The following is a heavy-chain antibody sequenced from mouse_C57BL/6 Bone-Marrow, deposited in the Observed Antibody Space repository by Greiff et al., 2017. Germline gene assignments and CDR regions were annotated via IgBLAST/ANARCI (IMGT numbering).Heavy chain of an antibody. J-gene: IGHJ4*01. CDR3: ARGIYYDYDRYAMDY. CDR2: INPSSGYT. Sequence: QVQLQQSGAELARPGASVKMSCKASGYTFTSYTMHWVKQRPGQGLEWIGYINPSSGYTKYNQKFKDKATLTADKSSSTAYMQLSSLTSEDSAVYYCARGIYYDYDRYAMDYWGQGTSVTVSS. V-gene: IGHV1-4*01. CDR1: GYTFTSYT. D-gene: IGHD2-4*01.